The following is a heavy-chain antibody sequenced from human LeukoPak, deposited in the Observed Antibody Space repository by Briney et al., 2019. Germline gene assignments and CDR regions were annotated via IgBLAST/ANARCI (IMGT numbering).Heavy chain of an antibody. CDR1: GGTFSSYA. V-gene: IGHV1-69*05. CDR2: IIPIFGTA. CDR3: ATGKGYYGSGSNWFDP. J-gene: IGHJ5*02. D-gene: IGHD3-10*01. Sequence: SVKVSCKASGGTFSSYAISWVRQAPGKGLDWMGGIIPIFGTANYAQKFQGRVTITTDESTSTAYMELSSLRSEDTAVYYCATGKGYYGSGSNWFDPWGQGTLVTVSS.